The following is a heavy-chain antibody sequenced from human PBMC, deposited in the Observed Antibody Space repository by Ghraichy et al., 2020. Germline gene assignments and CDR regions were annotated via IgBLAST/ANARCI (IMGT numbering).Heavy chain of an antibody. CDR3: ARRKYYGSGSYYNEWSGDWFDP. Sequence: SETLSLTCTVSGGSISSSSYYWGWIRQPPGKGLEWIGSIYYSGSTYYNPSLKSRVTISVDTSKNQFSLKLSSVTAADTAVYYCARRKYYGSGSYYNEWSGDWFDPWGQGTLVTVSS. CDR1: GGSISSSSYY. D-gene: IGHD3-10*01. CDR2: IYYSGST. V-gene: IGHV4-39*01. J-gene: IGHJ5*02.